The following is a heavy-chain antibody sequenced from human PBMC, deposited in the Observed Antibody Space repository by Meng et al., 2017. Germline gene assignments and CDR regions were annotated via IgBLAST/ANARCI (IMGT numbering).Heavy chain of an antibody. CDR3: AREAHLAGFPY. Sequence: VLLRQAGPGLVRPPPTLLLTCAVSGDSVSNDSATWNWVRQSPSRGLEWMGRTYYRSIWYTDYAVSLRGRIAVSPDISKNQIYLQLNSVTPEDTAVYFCAREAHLAGFPYWGQGTLVTVSS. V-gene: IGHV6-1*01. CDR1: GDSVSNDSAT. J-gene: IGHJ4*02. CDR2: TYYRSIWYT. D-gene: IGHD2/OR15-2a*01.